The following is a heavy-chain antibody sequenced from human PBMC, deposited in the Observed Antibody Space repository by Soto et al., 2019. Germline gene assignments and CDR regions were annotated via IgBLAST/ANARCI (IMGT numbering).Heavy chain of an antibody. J-gene: IGHJ3*02. V-gene: IGHV4-59*01. CDR1: GGSISSYY. Sequence: SETLSLTCTVSGGSISSYYCSWIRQPPGKGLEWIGYIYYSGSTNYNPSLKSRVTISVDTSRNQFSLKLSSVTAADTAVYYCAREFFGYSSGWDAFDIWGQGTMVTVSS. CDR2: IYYSGST. CDR3: AREFFGYSSGWDAFDI. D-gene: IGHD6-19*01.